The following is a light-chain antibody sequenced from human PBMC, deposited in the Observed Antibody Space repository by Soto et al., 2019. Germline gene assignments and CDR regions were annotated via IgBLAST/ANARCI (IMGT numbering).Light chain of an antibody. CDR3: QQTYSSLWT. J-gene: IGKJ1*01. CDR2: GTS. V-gene: IGKV1-39*01. CDR1: QSITNL. Sequence: DIQMTQSPSSLSASVRDRVTITCRASQSITNLLNWYQHKPGQAPKLLIYGTSSLLTGVPSRFSGSGSGTDFTLTISGLQLEDFATYYCQQTYSSLWTFGQGTKVDIK.